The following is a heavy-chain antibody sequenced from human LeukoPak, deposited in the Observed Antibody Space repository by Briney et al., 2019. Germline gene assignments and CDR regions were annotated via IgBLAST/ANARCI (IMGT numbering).Heavy chain of an antibody. D-gene: IGHD3-22*01. V-gene: IGHV3-20*04. CDR2: INWNGGST. CDR1: GFTVSINS. J-gene: IGHJ4*02. Sequence: GGSLRLSCTVSGFTVSINSMSWVRQAPGKVLEWVSSINWNGGSTGYADSVKGRFTIYRDNAKNSMYLQMNSLRAEDTALYYCARGDYYDSSGYYPFDYWGQGTLVTVSS. CDR3: ARGDYYDSSGYYPFDY.